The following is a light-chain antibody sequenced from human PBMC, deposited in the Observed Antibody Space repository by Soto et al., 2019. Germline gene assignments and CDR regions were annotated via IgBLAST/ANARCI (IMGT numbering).Light chain of an antibody. V-gene: IGKV3-20*01. Sequence: EIVLTQSPGTLSLSPGERATLSYRAGQNIGTSLVWSQQKPGQAPRLLIYGASSRATGIPDRFSGSGSGTDFTLTISRLEPEDFAVYYCQQYGSSPRAFGQGTKVDIK. CDR3: QQYGSSPRA. CDR1: QNIGTS. J-gene: IGKJ1*01. CDR2: GAS.